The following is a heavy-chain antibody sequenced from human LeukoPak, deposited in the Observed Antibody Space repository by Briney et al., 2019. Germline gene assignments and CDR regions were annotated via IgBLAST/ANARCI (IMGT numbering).Heavy chain of an antibody. CDR2: IYSGGST. CDR1: GFTVSSNY. V-gene: IGHV3-53*01. J-gene: IGHJ4*02. D-gene: IGHD6-13*01. CDR3: AKAAGSSWLYSDY. Sequence: PGGSLRLSCAASGFTVSSNYMSWVRQAPGKGLEWVSVIYSGGSTYYADSVKGRFTISRDTSKNTLYLQMDSLRADDTAVYYCAKAAGSSWLYSDYWGQGTLVTVSS.